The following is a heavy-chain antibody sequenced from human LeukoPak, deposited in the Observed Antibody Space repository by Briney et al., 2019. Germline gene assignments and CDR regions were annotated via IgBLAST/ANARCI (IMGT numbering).Heavy chain of an antibody. D-gene: IGHD2-15*01. CDR1: GFTVSSNY. Sequence: GGSLRLSCAASGFTVSSNYMSWVRQAPGKGLEWVSVIYSGGSTYHADSVKGRFTISRDNSKNTLYLQMNSLRAEDTAVYYCAREVVVAAAPGIVGYWGQGTLVTVSS. CDR2: IYSGGST. J-gene: IGHJ4*02. CDR3: AREVVVAAAPGIVGY. V-gene: IGHV3-53*01.